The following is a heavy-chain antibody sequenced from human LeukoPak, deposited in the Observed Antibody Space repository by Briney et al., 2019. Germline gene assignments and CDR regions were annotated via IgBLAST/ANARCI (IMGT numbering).Heavy chain of an antibody. CDR3: ASPYNWNYYYYMDV. J-gene: IGHJ6*03. V-gene: IGHV1-69*05. Sequence: GASVKVSCKASGGTFSSYAISWVRQAPGQGLEWMGGIIPIFGTANYAQKFQGRVTITTDESTSTAYMELSRLRSEDTAVYYCASPYNWNYYYYMDVWGKGTTVTVSS. CDR1: GGTFSSYA. D-gene: IGHD1-1*01. CDR2: IIPIFGTA.